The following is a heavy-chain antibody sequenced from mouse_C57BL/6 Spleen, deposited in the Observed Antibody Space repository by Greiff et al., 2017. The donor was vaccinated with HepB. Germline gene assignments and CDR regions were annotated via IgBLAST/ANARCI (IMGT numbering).Heavy chain of an antibody. J-gene: IGHJ4*01. Sequence: VQLQQPGAELVMPGASVKLSCKASGYTFTSYWMHWVKQSPGQGLEWIGEIDPSDSYTNYNQKFKGKSTLTVDKSSSTAYMQLSSLTSEDSAVYYCARALLRYYAMDYWGQGTSVTVSS. CDR2: IDPSDSYT. D-gene: IGHD1-1*01. CDR3: ARALLRYYAMDY. CDR1: GYTFTSYW. V-gene: IGHV1-69*01.